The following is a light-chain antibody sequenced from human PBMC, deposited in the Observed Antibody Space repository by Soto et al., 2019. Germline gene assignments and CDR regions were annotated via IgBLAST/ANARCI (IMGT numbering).Light chain of an antibody. CDR2: GAA. CDR1: QSVFSS. J-gene: IGKJ4*02. V-gene: IGKV3-15*01. CDR3: QQDHTWPW. Sequence: EIVMTQSPATLPVSPGERVTLSCRASQSVFSSLAWYKQKPGQAPRLLIYGAATRATGIPSRSSASGSGTDFTLTITSLQSEDFAVYFCQQDHTWPWFGRGTRVEIK.